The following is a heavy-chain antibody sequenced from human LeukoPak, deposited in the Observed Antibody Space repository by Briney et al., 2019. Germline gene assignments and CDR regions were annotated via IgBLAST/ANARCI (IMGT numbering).Heavy chain of an antibody. CDR3: ARGWYYYGSGSYYPYFDY. D-gene: IGHD3-10*01. Sequence: SQTLSLTCTVSGGSISSGGYYWSWIRQHPGRGLEWIGYIYYSGSTYYNPSLKSRVTISVDTSKNQFSLKLSSVTAADTAVYYYARGWYYYGSGSYYPYFDYWGQGTLVTVSS. V-gene: IGHV4-31*03. J-gene: IGHJ4*02. CDR2: IYYSGST. CDR1: GGSISSGGYY.